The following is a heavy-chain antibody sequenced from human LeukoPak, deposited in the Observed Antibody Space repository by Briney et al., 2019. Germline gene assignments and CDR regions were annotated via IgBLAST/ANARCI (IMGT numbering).Heavy chain of an antibody. CDR1: GGSISSFY. CDR2: IYYSGST. D-gene: IGHD2-2*01. CDR3: AKGALGVAPADWFDP. J-gene: IGHJ5*02. V-gene: IGHV4-59*01. Sequence: SETLSLTCTVSGGSISSFYWRWIRQPPGKGLEWIGHIYYSGSTNYNPSLKSRVTISVDTSKNQSSLKLTSVTAADTAVYYCAKGALGVAPADWFDPWGQGILVTVSS.